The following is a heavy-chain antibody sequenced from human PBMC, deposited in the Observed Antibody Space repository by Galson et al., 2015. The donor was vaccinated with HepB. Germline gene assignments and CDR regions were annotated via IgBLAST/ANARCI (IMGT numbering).Heavy chain of an antibody. CDR1: GYTFTSYD. Sequence: SVKVSCKASGYTFTSYDINWVRQATGQGLEWMGWMNPNSGNTGYAQKFQGRVTMTRNTSISTAYMELSSLRSEDTAVYYSARDSPPCTGGVPCWGYYYYYMDVWGKGTTVTVSS. J-gene: IGHJ6*03. D-gene: IGHD2-8*02. CDR2: MNPNSGNT. CDR3: ARDSPPCTGGVPCWGYYYYYMDV. V-gene: IGHV1-8*01.